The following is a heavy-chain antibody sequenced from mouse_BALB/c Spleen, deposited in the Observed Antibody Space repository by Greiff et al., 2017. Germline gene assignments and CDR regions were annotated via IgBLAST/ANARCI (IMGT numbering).Heavy chain of an antibody. Sequence: EVMLVESGGGLVQPGGSLRLSCATSGFTFSDFYMEWVRQPPGKRLEWIAASRNKANDYTTEYSASVKGRFIVSRDTSQSILYLQMNALRAEDTAIYYCARADGYYAMDYWGQGTSVTVSS. CDR3: ARADGYYAMDY. V-gene: IGHV7-1*02. J-gene: IGHJ4*01. CDR2: SRNKANDYTT. CDR1: GFTFSDFY.